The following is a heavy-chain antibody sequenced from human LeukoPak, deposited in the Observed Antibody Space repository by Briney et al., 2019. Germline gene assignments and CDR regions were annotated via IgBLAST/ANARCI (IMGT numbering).Heavy chain of an antibody. CDR3: AREVDRSSGSYFGY. D-gene: IGHD1-26*01. Sequence: ASVKVSCKASGYTFIDYYIHWVRQAPGQGPEWMGWINPNSGGTNYAQKFQGRVTMTRDTSMRIAYMELSGLTSDDTAMYYCAREVDRSSGSYFGYWGQGTLVTDSS. CDR2: INPNSGGT. J-gene: IGHJ4*02. CDR1: GYTFIDYY. V-gene: IGHV1-2*02.